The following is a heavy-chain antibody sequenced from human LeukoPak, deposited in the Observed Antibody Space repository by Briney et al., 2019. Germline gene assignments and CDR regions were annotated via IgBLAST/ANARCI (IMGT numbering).Heavy chain of an antibody. CDR2: ISGSGGST. Sequence: GGSLRLSCAASGFTFSSYAMSWVRQAPGKGLEWVSAISGSGGSTYYADSVKGRFTISRDNSKNTLYLQMNSLRAEDAAVYYCAKKACSSTSCYFNFLDYWGQGTLVTVSS. CDR1: GFTFSSYA. J-gene: IGHJ4*02. CDR3: AKKACSSTSCYFNFLDY. V-gene: IGHV3-23*01. D-gene: IGHD2-2*01.